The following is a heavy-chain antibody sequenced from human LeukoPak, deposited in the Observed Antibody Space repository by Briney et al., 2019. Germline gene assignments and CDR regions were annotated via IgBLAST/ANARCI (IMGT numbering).Heavy chain of an antibody. Sequence: GGSLRLSCAASGFTFSSYWMHWVRQAPGKGLVWVSRINSDGSSRSYADSVKGRFTISRDNSKNTLYLQMNSLRAEDTAVYYCARDGGNRGIGAFQHWGQGTLVTVSS. V-gene: IGHV3-74*01. D-gene: IGHD4-23*01. CDR1: GFTFSSYW. CDR3: ARDGGNRGIGAFQH. J-gene: IGHJ1*01. CDR2: INSDGSSR.